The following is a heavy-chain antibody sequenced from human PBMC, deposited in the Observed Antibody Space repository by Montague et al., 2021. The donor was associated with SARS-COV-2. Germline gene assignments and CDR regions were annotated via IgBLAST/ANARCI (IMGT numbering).Heavy chain of an antibody. V-gene: IGHV3-9*01. CDR2: ISWNSGSI. CDR3: AKFPQRNYDILIDDAFDI. CDR1: GFPFDDYA. J-gene: IGHJ3*02. Sequence: SLRLSCAASGFPFDDYAMHWVRQAPGKGLEWVSGISWNSGSIGYADSVEGRFTISRDNAKNSLYLQMNSLRAEDTALYYCAKFPQRNYDILIDDAFDIWGQGTMVTVSS. D-gene: IGHD3-9*01.